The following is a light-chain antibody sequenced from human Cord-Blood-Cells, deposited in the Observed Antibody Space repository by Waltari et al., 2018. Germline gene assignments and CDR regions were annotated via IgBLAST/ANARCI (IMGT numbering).Light chain of an antibody. CDR1: SSDVGGYNY. Sequence: QSALTQPRPVSGSPGQSVTISCTGPSSDVGGYNYVSWYQQHPGKAPKLMIYDVSKRPSGVPDRFSGSKSGNTASLTISGLQAEDEADYYCCSYAGSYTFEVFGGGTKLTVL. J-gene: IGLJ3*02. V-gene: IGLV2-11*02. CDR2: DVS. CDR3: CSYAGSYTFEV.